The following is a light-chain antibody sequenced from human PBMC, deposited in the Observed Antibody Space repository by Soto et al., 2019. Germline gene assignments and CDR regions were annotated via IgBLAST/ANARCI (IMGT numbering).Light chain of an antibody. CDR3: QSYGSSLDLV. CDR1: SSNIGAGYD. V-gene: IGLV1-40*01. Sequence: QSVLTQPPSVSGAPGQRVTISCTGSSSNIGAGYDVHWYQHLPGTAPKLLIYGNSNRPSGVPDRFSGSKSGTSASLAITGLQAEDEADYYCQSYGSSLDLVFGGGTKLTVL. CDR2: GNS. J-gene: IGLJ2*01.